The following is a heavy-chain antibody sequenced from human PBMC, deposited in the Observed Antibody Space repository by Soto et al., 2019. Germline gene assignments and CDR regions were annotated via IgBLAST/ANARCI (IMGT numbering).Heavy chain of an antibody. Sequence: SETLSLTCTVSGGSISSGGYYWSWIRQHPGKGLEWIGYIYYSGSTYYNPSLKSRVTISVDTSKNQFSLKLSSVTAADTAVYYCAREGSSGYGYYYYGMDVWGQGTTVTVS. CDR3: AREGSSGYGYYYYGMDV. CDR1: GGSISSGGYY. J-gene: IGHJ6*02. D-gene: IGHD3-22*01. CDR2: IYYSGST. V-gene: IGHV4-31*03.